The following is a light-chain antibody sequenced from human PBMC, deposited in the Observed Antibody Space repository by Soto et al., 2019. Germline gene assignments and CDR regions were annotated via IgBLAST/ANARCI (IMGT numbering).Light chain of an antibody. CDR3: QQYNSYPLT. V-gene: IGKV1-5*01. CDR2: DAS. J-gene: IGKJ4*01. CDR1: QYIGRY. Sequence: DIQMTPYPSTLAPSVGDRVTIACRAGQYIGRYLKWYQQKPGKAPKLLIYDASSLESGVPSRFSGSGSGTEFTLTISSLQPDDFATYYCQQYNSYPLTFGGGTKVDIK.